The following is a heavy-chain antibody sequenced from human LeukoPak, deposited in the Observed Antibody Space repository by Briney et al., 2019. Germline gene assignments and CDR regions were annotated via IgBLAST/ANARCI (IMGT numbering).Heavy chain of an antibody. D-gene: IGHD2-15*01. Sequence: SVKVSCKASGGTFSSYAISWVRQAPGQGLEWMGGIIPIFGTANYAQKFQGRVTITADESTGTAYMELSSLRSEDTAVYYCARYRCSGGSCPCDYWGQGTLVTVSS. V-gene: IGHV1-69*13. CDR2: IIPIFGTA. CDR3: ARYRCSGGSCPCDY. CDR1: GGTFSSYA. J-gene: IGHJ4*02.